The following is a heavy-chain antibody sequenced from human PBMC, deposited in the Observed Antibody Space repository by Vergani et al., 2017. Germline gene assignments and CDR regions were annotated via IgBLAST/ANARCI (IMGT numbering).Heavy chain of an antibody. D-gene: IGHD1-14*01. V-gene: IGHV4-59*01. CDR2: IYYSGST. Sequence: QVQLQESGPGLVKPSETLSLTCTVSGGSISSYYWSWIRQPPGKGLEWIGYIYYSGSTNYNPSLKSRVTISVDTSKNQFSLKLSSVTAADTAVYYCARGYGGNHDYWGQGTLVTVSS. J-gene: IGHJ4*02. CDR3: ARGYGGNHDY. CDR1: GGSISSYY.